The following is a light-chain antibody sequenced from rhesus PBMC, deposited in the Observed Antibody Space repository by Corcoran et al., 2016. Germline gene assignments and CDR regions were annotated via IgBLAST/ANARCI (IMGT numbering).Light chain of an antibody. V-gene: IGKV2-61*01. Sequence: DIVMTQTPLSLPVTPGEPASISCRSSESLLHTDGYTSLDWYLQKPGQSPQLLIYGGSKRASGGPDRFSGSGVGTYFTLKISKVEAEDVGMFYCMQHKALPLTFGGGTKVEIK. CDR3: MQHKALPLT. J-gene: IGKJ4*01. CDR1: ESLLHTDGYTS. CDR2: GGS.